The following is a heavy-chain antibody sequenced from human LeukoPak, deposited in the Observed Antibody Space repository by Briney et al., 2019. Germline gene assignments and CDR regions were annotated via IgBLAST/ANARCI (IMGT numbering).Heavy chain of an antibody. Sequence: GASVKVSCKASGGTFSSYAISWVRQAPGQGLEWMGGIIPIFGTANYAQKFQGRVTITADESTSTAYMELSSLRSEDTAVYYCARDVVLGSNAGIAAASPGPLWGQGTMVTVSS. V-gene: IGHV1-69*13. D-gene: IGHD6-13*01. CDR3: ARDVVLGSNAGIAAASPGPL. CDR1: GGTFSSYA. CDR2: IIPIFGTA. J-gene: IGHJ3*01.